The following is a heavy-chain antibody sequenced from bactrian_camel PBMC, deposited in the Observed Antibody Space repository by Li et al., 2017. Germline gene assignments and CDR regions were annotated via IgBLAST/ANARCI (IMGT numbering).Heavy chain of an antibody. V-gene: IGHV3S40*01. CDR2: IYPFGQGSP. D-gene: IGHD2*01. CDR1: GDMYSSYC. CDR3: TAGGSIIEYCSGPH. J-gene: IGHJ4*01. Sequence: VQLVESGGGSVQAGGSLRLSCAASGDMYSSYCMGWFRQRPGKEREGVAGIYPFGQGSPYYANSVKGRFTISRDEAKNTVYLQMNNLEPEDSAMYYCTAGGSIIEYCSGPHWGQGTQVTVS.